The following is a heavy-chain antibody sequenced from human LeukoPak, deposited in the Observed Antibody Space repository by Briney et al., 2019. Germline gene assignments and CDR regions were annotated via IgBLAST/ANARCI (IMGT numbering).Heavy chain of an antibody. CDR2: IYTSGST. CDR3: ARHGGSGGWDPYYFDY. Sequence: PSQTLSLTCTVSGGSISSGSYYWSWIRQPAGKGLEWIGRIYTSGSTNYNPSLKSRVTISVDTSKNQFSLKLSSVTAADTAVYYCARHGGSGGWDPYYFDYWGQGTLVTVSS. CDR1: GGSISSGSYY. J-gene: IGHJ4*02. V-gene: IGHV4-61*02. D-gene: IGHD3-10*01.